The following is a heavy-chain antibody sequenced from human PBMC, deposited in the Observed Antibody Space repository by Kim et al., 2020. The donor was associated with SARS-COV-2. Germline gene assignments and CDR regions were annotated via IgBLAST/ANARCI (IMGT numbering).Heavy chain of an antibody. CDR2: INHSGST. Sequence: SETLSLTCAVYGGSFSGYYWSWIRQPPGKGLEWIGEINHSGSTNYNPSLKSRVTISVDTSKNQFSLKLSSVTAADTAVYYCARGRGYSSSDGGMYFDYWGQGTLVTVSS. V-gene: IGHV4-34*01. CDR1: GGSFSGYY. J-gene: IGHJ4*02. D-gene: IGHD6-6*01. CDR3: ARGRGYSSSDGGMYFDY.